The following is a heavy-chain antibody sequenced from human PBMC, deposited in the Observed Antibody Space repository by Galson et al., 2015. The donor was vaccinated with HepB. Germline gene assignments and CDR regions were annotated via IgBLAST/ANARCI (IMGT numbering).Heavy chain of an antibody. J-gene: IGHJ6*02. Sequence: SLRLACAASGFTFEDYAMHWVRQVPGKGLEWVSGISWNSDFTGYADSVRGRFTISRDNAKYSLYLHMNSLRAEDTALYYCAQDLTYYYGSGSYFVGMDVWGQGTTVTVSS. D-gene: IGHD3-10*01. CDR1: GFTFEDYA. CDR2: ISWNSDFT. V-gene: IGHV3-9*01. CDR3: AQDLTYYYGSGSYFVGMDV.